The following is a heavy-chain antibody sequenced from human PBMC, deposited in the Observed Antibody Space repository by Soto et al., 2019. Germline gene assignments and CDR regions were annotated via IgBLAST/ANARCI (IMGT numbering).Heavy chain of an antibody. D-gene: IGHD2-21*02. J-gene: IGHJ4*02. CDR3: AKNLGSTAYCGGDCTYYFDY. Sequence: GGSLRLSCAASGFTFSSYAMSWVRQAPGKGLEWVSAISGSGGSTYYADSVKGRFTISRDSSKNTLYLQMNSLRAEDTAVYYCAKNLGSTAYCGGDCTYYFDYWGQGTLVTVSS. V-gene: IGHV3-23*01. CDR1: GFTFSSYA. CDR2: ISGSGGST.